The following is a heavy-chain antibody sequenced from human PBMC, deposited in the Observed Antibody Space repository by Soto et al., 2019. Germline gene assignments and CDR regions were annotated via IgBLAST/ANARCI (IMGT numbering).Heavy chain of an antibody. Sequence: PGGSLRLSCAASGFTFSNAWMSWVRQAPGKGLEWVGRIKSKTAGGTTDYAAPVKGRFTISRDDSKNTLYLQMNSLKTEDTAVYYCTTDYYYDSSGGNDYGMDVWGQGTTVTVSS. CDR2: IKSKTAGGTT. V-gene: IGHV3-15*01. D-gene: IGHD3-22*01. CDR1: GFTFSNAW. CDR3: TTDYYYDSSGGNDYGMDV. J-gene: IGHJ6*02.